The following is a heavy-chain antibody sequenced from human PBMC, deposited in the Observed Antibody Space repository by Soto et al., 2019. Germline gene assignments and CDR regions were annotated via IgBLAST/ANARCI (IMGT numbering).Heavy chain of an antibody. CDR2: IDSSGEK. D-gene: IGHD6-19*01. Sequence: QVTLKESGPVLVKPTETLTLRCTVSGLSITDSEMGVSWIRQPPGXPLEWLAHIDSSGEKSYRTFLKSRLAISKDTSKSQIVLTMTNMDPADTATYYCARRHLAVAVSPWFDPWGQGIPVTVSS. J-gene: IGHJ5*02. CDR1: GLSITDSEMG. CDR3: ARRHLAVAVSPWFDP. V-gene: IGHV2-26*01.